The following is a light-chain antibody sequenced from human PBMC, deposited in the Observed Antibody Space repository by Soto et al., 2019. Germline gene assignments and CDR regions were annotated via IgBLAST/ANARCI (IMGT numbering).Light chain of an antibody. CDR2: LGA. V-gene: IGKV2-28*01. Sequence: DIVMNPSQHPLPVTPGEPASISCRSSQSLLNRNGDHCLDWYLQKPGQSPQLLFYLGATRANGVPDRLRDSGSGTDFALKISRVEGEDVGDCCCMQALQPPLTFGGGTKVEIK. J-gene: IGKJ4*02. CDR1: QSLLNRNGDHC. CDR3: MQALQPPLT.